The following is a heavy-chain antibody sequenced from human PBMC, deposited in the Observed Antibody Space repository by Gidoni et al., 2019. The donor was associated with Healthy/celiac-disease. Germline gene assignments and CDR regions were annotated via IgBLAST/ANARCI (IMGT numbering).Heavy chain of an antibody. J-gene: IGHJ4*02. CDR3: ARGVDIVATIPFDY. CDR2: ISSSSSYI. D-gene: IGHD5-12*01. V-gene: IGHV3-21*01. CDR1: GFTFSSYS. Sequence: EVQLVESGGGLVKPGGSLRLSCAASGFTFSSYSMNWVRQAPGKGLEWVSSISSSSSYIYYADSVKGRFTISRDNAKNSLYLQMNSLRAEDTAVYYCARGVDIVATIPFDYWGQGTLVTVSS.